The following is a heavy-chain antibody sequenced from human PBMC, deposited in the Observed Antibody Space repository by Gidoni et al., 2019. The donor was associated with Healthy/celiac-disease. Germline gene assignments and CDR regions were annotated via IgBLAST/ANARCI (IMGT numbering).Heavy chain of an antibody. V-gene: IGHV1-18*01. CDR3: ARGDYDFWSGYQLPPYGMDV. CDR2: ISAYNGNT. D-gene: IGHD3-3*01. CDR1: GYTFTSYG. J-gene: IGHJ6*02. Sequence: QVQLVQSGAEVKKPGASVKVSCKASGYTFTSYGISWVRQAPGQGPEWMGWISAYNGNTNYAQKLQGRVTMTTDTSTSTAYMELRSLRSDDTAVYYCARGDYDFWSGYQLPPYGMDVWGQGTTVTVSS.